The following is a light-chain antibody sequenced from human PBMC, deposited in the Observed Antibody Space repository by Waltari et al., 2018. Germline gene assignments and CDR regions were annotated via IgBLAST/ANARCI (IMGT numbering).Light chain of an antibody. Sequence: IQMTQSPSTPSASVGDRVTITCRASQSIPRWLAWYQQKPGKAPKLLIFKAYLLESGIPSRFSGGVSGTEVTHAISNLQPDDFATYYCRLYDSYSAAFGRGTKVEIK. CDR2: KAY. V-gene: IGKV1-5*03. J-gene: IGKJ4*02. CDR3: RLYDSYSAA. CDR1: QSIPRW.